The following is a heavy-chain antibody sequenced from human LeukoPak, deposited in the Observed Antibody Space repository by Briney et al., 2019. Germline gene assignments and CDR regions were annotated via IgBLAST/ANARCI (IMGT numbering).Heavy chain of an antibody. CDR1: GGSITSDSYY. Sequence: PSETLSLTCTVSGGSITSDSYYWSWIRQHPGKGLEWIGYMYYNGATDYSPSLKSRVIISLDTSKNQFSLNLSSVTAADTAVYYCSRDATYFYDRSGYYYPYGAFDIWGQGTMVTVSS. CDR3: SRDATYFYDRSGYYYPYGAFDI. V-gene: IGHV4-31*03. CDR2: MYYNGAT. J-gene: IGHJ3*02. D-gene: IGHD3-22*01.